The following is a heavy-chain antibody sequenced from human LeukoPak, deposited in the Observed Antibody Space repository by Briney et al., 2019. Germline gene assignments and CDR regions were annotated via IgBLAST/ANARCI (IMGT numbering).Heavy chain of an antibody. J-gene: IGHJ3*02. CDR3: ARSGRGGAFDI. CDR1: GFTFSSYS. CDR2: IYSDGSRT. Sequence: GGSLRLSCAASGFTFSSYSMNWVRQAPGKGLVWVSRIYSDGSRTTYADSVKGRFTISGDNAKNTLYLQMNRLRAEDTAVYYCARSGRGGAFDIWGQGTMVTVSS. V-gene: IGHV3-74*01. D-gene: IGHD1-26*01.